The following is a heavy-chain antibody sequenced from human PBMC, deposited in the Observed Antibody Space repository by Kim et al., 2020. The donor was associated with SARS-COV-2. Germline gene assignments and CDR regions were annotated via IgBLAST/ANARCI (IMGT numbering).Heavy chain of an antibody. CDR3: AKEELETNWFDP. CDR2: ISWNSGSI. CDR1: GFTFDDYA. Sequence: GGSLRLSCAASGFTFDDYAMHWVRQAPGKGLEWVSGISWNSGSIGYADSVKGRFTISRDNAKNSLYLQMNSLRAEDTALYYCAKEELETNWFDPWGQGTLVTVSS. V-gene: IGHV3-9*01. J-gene: IGHJ5*02. D-gene: IGHD1-1*01.